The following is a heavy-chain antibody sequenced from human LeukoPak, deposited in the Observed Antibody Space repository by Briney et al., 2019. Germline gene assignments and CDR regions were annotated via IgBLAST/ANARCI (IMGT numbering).Heavy chain of an antibody. V-gene: IGHV3-30*18. CDR1: GFTFSSYG. J-gene: IGHJ6*02. D-gene: IGHD6-19*01. Sequence: PGGSLRLSCAASGFTFSSYGMHWVRQAPGKGLEWVAVISYDGSNKYYADSVKGRFTISRDNSKNTLYLQMNSLRAEDTAVYYCAKGYSSGWYAHYYYYGMDVWGQGTTVTVSS. CDR2: ISYDGSNK. CDR3: AKGYSSGWYAHYYYYGMDV.